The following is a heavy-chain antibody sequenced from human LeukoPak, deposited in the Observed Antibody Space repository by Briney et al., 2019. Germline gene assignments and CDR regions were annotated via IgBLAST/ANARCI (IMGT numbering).Heavy chain of an antibody. J-gene: IGHJ4*02. Sequence: PSETLSLTCTVSGGSISSGDYYWSWIRQPPGKGLEWIGYIYYSGSTYYNPSLKSRVTISVDTSKNQFSLKLSSVTAADTAVYYCARESGSGWHLSPYFDYWGQGTLVTVSS. V-gene: IGHV4-30-4*08. CDR2: IYYSGST. CDR1: GGSISSGDYY. D-gene: IGHD6-19*01. CDR3: ARESGSGWHLSPYFDY.